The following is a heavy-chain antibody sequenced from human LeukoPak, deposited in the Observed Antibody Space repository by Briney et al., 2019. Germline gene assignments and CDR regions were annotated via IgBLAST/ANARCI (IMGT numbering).Heavy chain of an antibody. CDR3: ARGFQDKDGYKYYFES. CDR2: IYSGGST. J-gene: IGHJ4*02. D-gene: IGHD5-24*01. CDR1: GFIDNSKY. Sequence: PGGSLRLSCAGSGFIDNSKYMHWVRQAPGKGMEWVSTIYSGGSTYYAASVKDRFSISRDDSKNTLHLQMSTLRDEDTAVYYCARGFQDKDGYKYYFESWGQGTLVTVSS. V-gene: IGHV3-66*01.